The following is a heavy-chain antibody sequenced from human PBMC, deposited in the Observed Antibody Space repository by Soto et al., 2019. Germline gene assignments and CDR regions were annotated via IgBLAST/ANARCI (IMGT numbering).Heavy chain of an antibody. Sequence: PGGSLRLSCAASGFTFSSYGMHWVRRAPGKGLEWVAVISYDGSNKYYADSVKGRFTISRDNSKNTLYLQMNSLRAEDTAVYYCAKMNDAFDTWGQGTMVTVSS. CDR3: AKMNDAFDT. CDR1: GFTFSSYG. J-gene: IGHJ3*02. CDR2: ISYDGSNK. V-gene: IGHV3-30*18.